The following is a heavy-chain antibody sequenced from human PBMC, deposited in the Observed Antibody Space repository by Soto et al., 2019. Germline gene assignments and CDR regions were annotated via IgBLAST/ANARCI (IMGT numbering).Heavy chain of an antibody. CDR1: GGTFSSYS. CDR2: IIPICGTA. Sequence: QVQLVQSGAEVKKPGSSVKVSCKASGGTFSSYSINWVRQAPGQGLEWMGEIIPICGTANYAQKFQGRVTIPADDSTSTDYMELSSLRSEDTDVYYCARDGGRHSGGIDYWGQGTLVTVSS. CDR3: ARDGGRHSGGIDY. V-gene: IGHV1-69*01. D-gene: IGHD1-26*01. J-gene: IGHJ4*02.